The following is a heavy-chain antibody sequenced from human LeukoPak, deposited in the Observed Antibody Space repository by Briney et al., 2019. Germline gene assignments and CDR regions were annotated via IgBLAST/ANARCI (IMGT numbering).Heavy chain of an antibody. CDR1: GGSISSYY. D-gene: IGHD5-18*01. CDR3: ARLDTAMVDFDY. Sequence: SETLSLTCTVSGGSISSYYWSWIRQPPGKGLEWIGYIYYSGSTNYNPSLKSRVTISVDTSKNQFSLKLSSVTAADTAVYYCARLDTAMVDFDYWGQGTLVTVSS. J-gene: IGHJ4*02. CDR2: IYYSGST. V-gene: IGHV4-59*08.